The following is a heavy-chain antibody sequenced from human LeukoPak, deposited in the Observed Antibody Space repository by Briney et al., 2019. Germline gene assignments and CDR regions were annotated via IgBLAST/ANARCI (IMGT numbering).Heavy chain of an antibody. CDR3: AEDSHMGGSGRFGY. CDR1: GFTFSSYA. CDR2: ISGSGGST. V-gene: IGHV3-23*01. D-gene: IGHD3-10*01. Sequence: GGSLRLSCAASGFTFSSYAMSWVRQAPGKGLEWVSAISGSGGSTYYADSVKGRFTISRDNSKNTLYLQMNSLRAEDTAVYYCAEDSHMGGSGRFGYWGQGTLVTVSS. J-gene: IGHJ4*02.